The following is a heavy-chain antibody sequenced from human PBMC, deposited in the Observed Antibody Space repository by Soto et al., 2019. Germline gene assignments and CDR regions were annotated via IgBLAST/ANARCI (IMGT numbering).Heavy chain of an antibody. Sequence: QVQLQESGPELVKPSQTLSLTCSVSGGSITTNGHYWTWIRQHPGQGLEWIAYIYYTGNSYLNPSLESRLSISVDTSKNQFSLGLRSVTAADTDVYYWAREQWGVDSWGQGTMVTVSS. CDR3: AREQWGVDS. CDR2: IYYTGNS. V-gene: IGHV4-31*03. D-gene: IGHD6-19*01. J-gene: IGHJ4*02. CDR1: GGSITTNGHY.